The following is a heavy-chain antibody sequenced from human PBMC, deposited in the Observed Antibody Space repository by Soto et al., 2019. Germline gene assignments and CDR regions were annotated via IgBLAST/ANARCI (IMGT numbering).Heavy chain of an antibody. D-gene: IGHD6-13*01. CDR3: AKDGGYSSSWLYYYYYGMDV. CDR2: ISYDGSNK. J-gene: IGHJ6*02. Sequence: GGSLRLSCAASGFTFSSYGMHWVRQAPGKGLEWVAVISYDGSNKYYADSVKGRFTISRDNSKNTLYLQMNSLRAEDTAVYYCAKDGGYSSSWLYYYYYGMDVWGQGTTVTVSS. CDR1: GFTFSSYG. V-gene: IGHV3-30*18.